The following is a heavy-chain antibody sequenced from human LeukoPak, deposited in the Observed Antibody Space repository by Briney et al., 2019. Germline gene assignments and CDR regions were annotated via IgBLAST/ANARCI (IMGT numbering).Heavy chain of an antibody. V-gene: IGHV3-9*01. D-gene: IGHD5-12*01. Sequence: PGGSLRLSCAASGFTFVDYAMHWVRQAPGKGLEWVSGISWNSGSIGYADSVKGRFTISRDNAKNSLYLQMNSLRAEDTAVYYCARILGGYSGSYYFDYWGQGTLVTVSS. CDR1: GFTFVDYA. CDR3: ARILGGYSGSYYFDY. CDR2: ISWNSGSI. J-gene: IGHJ4*02.